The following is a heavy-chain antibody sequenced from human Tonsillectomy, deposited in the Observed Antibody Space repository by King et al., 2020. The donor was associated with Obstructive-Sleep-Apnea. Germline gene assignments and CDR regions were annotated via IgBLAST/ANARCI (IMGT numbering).Heavy chain of an antibody. V-gene: IGHV3-53*04. CDR3: TRGWWSDDFWSGYHAFDI. J-gene: IGHJ3*02. CDR2: VDGGGAT. Sequence: VQLVESGGGLVQPGGSLRLSCAASGFTVSSNCMSWVRQAPGRGLHWVSLVDGGGATYYAESVKGRFTISRHNSNNTLYLQMNSLTAEDTAVDYCTRGWWSDDFWSGYHAFDIWGQGTMVTVSS. D-gene: IGHD3-3*01. CDR1: GFTVSSNC.